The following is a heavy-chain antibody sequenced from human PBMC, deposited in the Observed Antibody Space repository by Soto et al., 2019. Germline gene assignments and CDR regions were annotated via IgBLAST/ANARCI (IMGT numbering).Heavy chain of an antibody. CDR2: IKQDGSEK. J-gene: IGHJ3*02. CDR3: VRDGGDDAFDI. CDR1: GFTFSSYW. D-gene: IGHD2-15*01. V-gene: IGHV3-7*03. Sequence: GGSLRLSCAASGFTFSSYWMSWVRQAPGKGLEWVANIKQDGSEKYYVDSVKGRFTISRDNAKNSLYLQMNSLRAEDTAVYYCVRDGGDDAFDICGLGTMVTVSS.